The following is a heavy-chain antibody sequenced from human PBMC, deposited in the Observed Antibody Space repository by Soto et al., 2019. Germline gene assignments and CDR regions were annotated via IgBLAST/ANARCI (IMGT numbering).Heavy chain of an antibody. CDR1: GGAFGRYS. CDR3: ARGDEMTAVTIFEY. Sequence: ASVKVSCKPSGGAFGRYSVSWVRQAPGHGLEWIGGVIPVFYTSNYSLNIQGIVAIFAGVSTSTVFMELRSLRSEDTALYYCARGDEMTAVTIFEYWGQGTLVTVSS. J-gene: IGHJ4*02. CDR2: VIPVFYTS. V-gene: IGHV1-69*13. D-gene: IGHD4-17*01.